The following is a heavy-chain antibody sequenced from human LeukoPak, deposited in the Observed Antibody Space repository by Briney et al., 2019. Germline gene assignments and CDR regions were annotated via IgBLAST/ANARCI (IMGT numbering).Heavy chain of an antibody. V-gene: IGHV5-51*01. D-gene: IGHD3-9*01. Sequence: GESLKISRKGSGYSFTSYWIGWVRQIPGKGLEWMGIIYPGDTDNRYSLSFQGQVTISADKSISTAYLQWSSLKASDTAMYYCARTRRQVINAFDIWGQGTMVTVSS. J-gene: IGHJ3*02. CDR1: GYSFTSYW. CDR3: ARTRRQVINAFDI. CDR2: IYPGDTDN.